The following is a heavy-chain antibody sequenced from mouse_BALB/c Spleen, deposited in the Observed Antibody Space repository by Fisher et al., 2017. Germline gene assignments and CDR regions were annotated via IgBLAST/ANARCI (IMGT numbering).Heavy chain of an antibody. Sequence: KFKGKATLTVDKSSSTAYMQLSSLTSEDSAVYYCARRWGYYGYFDVWGAGTTVTVSS. CDR3: ARRWGYYGYFDV. V-gene: IGHV1-69*02. J-gene: IGHJ1*01. D-gene: IGHD2-2*01.